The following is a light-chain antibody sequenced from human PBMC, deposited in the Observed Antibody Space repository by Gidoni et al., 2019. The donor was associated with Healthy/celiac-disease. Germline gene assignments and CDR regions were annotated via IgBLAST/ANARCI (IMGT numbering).Light chain of an antibody. CDR2: GAP. Sequence: EIVLTPSPGTLSLSPGERATLSCSASQSVSSSYLSWYQQKPGQAPRLLIYGAPSRTTGIPDRCSSSGAGTDFTLTISRLEHEDVAVYYCQQYGSSPYTFGQGTKLEIK. CDR1: QSVSSSY. CDR3: QQYGSSPYT. J-gene: IGKJ2*01. V-gene: IGKV3-20*01.